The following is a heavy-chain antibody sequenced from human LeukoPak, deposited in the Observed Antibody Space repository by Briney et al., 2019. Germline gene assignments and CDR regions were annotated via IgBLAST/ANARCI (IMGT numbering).Heavy chain of an antibody. D-gene: IGHD3-22*01. CDR1: GFTFSSYA. CDR2: VSDSGGST. V-gene: IGHV3-23*01. J-gene: IGHJ4*02. Sequence: SGGSLRLSCAASGFTFSSYALSWVRQAPGKGLEWVSAVSDSGGSTYYADSVKGRFTISRDNSENTLYLQMNSLRAEDTAVYYCAKAVIYDSSGYYYPFDYWGQGTLATVSS. CDR3: AKAVIYDSSGYYYPFDY.